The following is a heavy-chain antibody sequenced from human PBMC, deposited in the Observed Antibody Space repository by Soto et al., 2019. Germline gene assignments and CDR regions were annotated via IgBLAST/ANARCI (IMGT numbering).Heavy chain of an antibody. CDR3: ARDRGYYQIFDY. J-gene: IGHJ4*02. CDR1: GFTFSSYA. CDR2: ISYDGRNT. D-gene: IGHD1-26*01. V-gene: IGHV3-30*16. Sequence: GGSLRLSCAASGFTFSSYAMHWVRQAPGKGLEWVTFISYDGRNTYYADSVQGRFAVSRDNSKNTLFLQMNSLRPDDTAVYYCARDRGYYQIFDYWGQGTLVTVSS.